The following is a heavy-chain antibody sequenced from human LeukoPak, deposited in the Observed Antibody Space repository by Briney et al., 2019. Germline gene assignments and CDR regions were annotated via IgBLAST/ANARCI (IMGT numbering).Heavy chain of an antibody. D-gene: IGHD5-12*01. CDR2: INHSGST. Sequence: SETLSLTCAVYGGSFSGYYWSWIRQPPGKGLEWIGEINHSGSTNYNPSLKSRVTISVDTSKNQFSLKLSSVTAADTAVYYCASGYSGYGGFFGDYWGQGTLVTVSS. CDR3: ASGYSGYGGFFGDY. V-gene: IGHV4-34*01. J-gene: IGHJ4*02. CDR1: GGSFSGYY.